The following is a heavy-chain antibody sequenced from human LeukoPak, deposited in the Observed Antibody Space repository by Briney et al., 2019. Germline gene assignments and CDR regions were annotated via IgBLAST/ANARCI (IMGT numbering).Heavy chain of an antibody. CDR1: GFTXSSYA. D-gene: IGHD2-15*01. CDR3: AKDKAYCSGGSCYSGVGYYFDY. J-gene: IGHJ4*02. V-gene: IGHV3-23*01. CDR2: ISGRGGST. Sequence: GSPRLSCAASGFTXSSYAMSWVRQAPGKGLEWVSAISGRGGSTYYADSVKGRFTISRENSKNTLYLKMNRLRAEDTAVYYCAKDKAYCSGGSCYSGVGYYFDYWGQGTLVTVSS.